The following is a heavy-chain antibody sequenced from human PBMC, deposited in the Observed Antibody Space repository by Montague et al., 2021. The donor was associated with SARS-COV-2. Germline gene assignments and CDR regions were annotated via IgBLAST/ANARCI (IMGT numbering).Heavy chain of an antibody. D-gene: IGHD6-13*01. J-gene: IGHJ5*02. CDR2: MDINGDLK. CDR1: GFIFTNYF. Sequence: SLRLSCAASGFIFTNYFVSWIRQAPGRGLEWVSYMDINGDLKYYVDSVRGRFTISRDNAKNSFFLQMYSLRVEDTAVYYCATVGSSSIQAWGQGTPVTVSS. CDR3: ATVGSSSIQA. V-gene: IGHV3-11*01.